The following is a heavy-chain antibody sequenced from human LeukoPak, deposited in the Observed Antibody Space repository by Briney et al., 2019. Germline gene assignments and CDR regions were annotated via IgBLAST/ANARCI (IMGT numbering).Heavy chain of an antibody. CDR3: ARDRLAVGATTNYYGMDV. CDR2: INPNSGGT. CDR1: GYTFTGYY. Sequence: ASVTVSCKASGYTFTGYYMHWVRQAPGQGLEWMGWINPNSGGTNYAQKFQGWVTMTRDTSISTAYMELSRLRSDDTAVYYCARDRLAVGATTNYYGMDVWGQGTTVTVSS. J-gene: IGHJ6*02. V-gene: IGHV1-2*04. D-gene: IGHD1-26*01.